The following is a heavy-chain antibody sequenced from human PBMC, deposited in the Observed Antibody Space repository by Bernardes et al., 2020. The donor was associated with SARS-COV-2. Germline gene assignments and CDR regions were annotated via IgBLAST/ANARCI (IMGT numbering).Heavy chain of an antibody. CDR2: INSDGSER. CDR3: TRTGSGTHYY. V-gene: IGHV3-74*01. J-gene: IGHJ4*02. Sequence: GSLRLSCAASGFTFSSYAMNWVRQAPGKGLEWVSSINSDGSERNYADSVEGRFTISRDNAENTLYLQMNSLRAEDTAVYFCTRTGSGTHYYWGQGALVTVSS. CDR1: GFTFSSYA. D-gene: IGHD1-26*01.